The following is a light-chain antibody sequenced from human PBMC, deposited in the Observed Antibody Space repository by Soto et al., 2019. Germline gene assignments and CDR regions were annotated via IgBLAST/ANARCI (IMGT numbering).Light chain of an antibody. J-gene: IGLJ1*01. Sequence: SVLTQPASVSGSPGQSITISCTGTSSDVGSYNFVSWYQQLPGKAPKLMIYELSNRPSGVSNRFSGSKSGNTASLTISGLQAEDEADYYCSSYTTSSNYVFASGTKVAVL. CDR3: SSYTTSSNYV. V-gene: IGLV2-14*01. CDR2: ELS. CDR1: SSDVGSYNF.